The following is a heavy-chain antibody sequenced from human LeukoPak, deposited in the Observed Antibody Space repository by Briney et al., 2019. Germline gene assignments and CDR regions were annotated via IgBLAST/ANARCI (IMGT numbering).Heavy chain of an antibody. J-gene: IGHJ6*04. V-gene: IGHV3-30*04. CDR2: ISYDGSNK. Sequence: GGSLRLSCAASGFTFSSYAMHWVRQAPGKGLEWVAVISYDGSNKYYADSVKGRFTISIDNSKNTLYLQMNSLRAEDTAVYYCAREIPSITIFGRTDSMDVWGKGTTVTVSS. CDR3: AREIPSITIFGRTDSMDV. CDR1: GFTFSSYA. D-gene: IGHD3-3*01.